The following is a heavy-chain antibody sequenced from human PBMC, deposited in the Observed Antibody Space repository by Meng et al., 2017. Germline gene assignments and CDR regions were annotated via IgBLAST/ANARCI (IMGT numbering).Heavy chain of an antibody. Sequence: SETLSLTCTVSGGSISSYYWSWIRQPAGKGLEWIGRIYTSGSTNYNPSLKSRVTISVDVSKNQFSLKLTSVTAADTAMYYCARDIDNILTGAHLDYWGQGTLVTVSS. D-gene: IGHD3-9*01. CDR1: GGSISSYY. CDR2: IYTSGST. V-gene: IGHV4-4*07. CDR3: ARDIDNILTGAHLDY. J-gene: IGHJ4*02.